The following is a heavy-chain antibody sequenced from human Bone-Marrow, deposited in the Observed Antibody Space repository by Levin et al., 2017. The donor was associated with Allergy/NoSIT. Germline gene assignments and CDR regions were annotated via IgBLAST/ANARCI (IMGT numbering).Heavy chain of an antibody. J-gene: IGHJ4*02. CDR2: ALSDENEQ. CDR1: GFTFEHYD. D-gene: IGHD2-15*01. Sequence: GGSLRLSCAASGFTFEHYDVHWVRQAPGKGLEWVAVALSDENEQFYRDSAKGRFTISRDSSMATVYLQMNSLRHEDTAMYYCAKVVARKIDIWGRGTLVSVSS. CDR3: AKVVARKIDI. V-gene: IGHV3-30*18.